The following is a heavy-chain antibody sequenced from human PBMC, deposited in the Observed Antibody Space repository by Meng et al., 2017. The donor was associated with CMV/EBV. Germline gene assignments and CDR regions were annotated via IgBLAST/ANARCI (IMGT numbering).Heavy chain of an antibody. CDR1: GFTFSSYS. V-gene: IGHV3-21*01. Sequence: GGSLRLSCAASGFTFSSYSMNWVRQAPGKGLEWVSSISSSSSYIYYADSVKGRSTISRDNAKNSLYLQMNSLRAEDTAVYYCARDYCSSTSCGNYYYYGMDVWGQGTTVTVSS. CDR3: ARDYCSSTSCGNYYYYGMDV. D-gene: IGHD2-2*01. CDR2: ISSSSSYI. J-gene: IGHJ6*02.